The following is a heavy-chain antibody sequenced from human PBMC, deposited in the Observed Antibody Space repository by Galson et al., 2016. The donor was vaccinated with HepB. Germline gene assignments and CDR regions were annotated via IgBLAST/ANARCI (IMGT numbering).Heavy chain of an antibody. CDR3: ARGYASWNFYQ. CDR2: IKSSSANV. D-gene: IGHD3-10*01. J-gene: IGHJ4*02. V-gene: IGHV3-48*02. CDR1: GFTFSNYD. Sequence: SLRLSCAASGFTFSNYDMNWIRQAPGKGLEWVSQIKSSSANVYYADSVKGRFTSSRDNAKNSVYLQMNSLRDEDTAVYYFARGYASWNFYQWGQGTLVTVSS.